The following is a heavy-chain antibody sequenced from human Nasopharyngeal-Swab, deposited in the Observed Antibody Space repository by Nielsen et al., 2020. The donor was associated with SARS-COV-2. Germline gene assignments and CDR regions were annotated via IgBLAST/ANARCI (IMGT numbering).Heavy chain of an antibody. CDR3: AKTYNTNWRRSPFDF. Sequence: GESLKISCAASGFTFSSFGMGWVRQAPGKGLEWVSGTTASGGGTYYADSVKGRFTMSRDNSENTLYLQMDSVRAEDTAMYYCAKTYNTNWRRSPFDFWGQGTLVTVSS. D-gene: IGHD1-1*01. V-gene: IGHV3-23*01. J-gene: IGHJ4*02. CDR1: GFTFSSFG. CDR2: TTASGGGT.